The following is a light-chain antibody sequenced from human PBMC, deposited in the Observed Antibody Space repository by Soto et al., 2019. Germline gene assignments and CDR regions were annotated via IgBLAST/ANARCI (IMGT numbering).Light chain of an antibody. CDR2: GAS. CDR3: QQYGVSPWT. Sequence: IVLTQSPGTLSLSPGERATLSCRASQSLSSGYLGWYQQKPGQAPRLLIYGASSRATGIPDRFSGSASGTDFTLTISRLEPEDFAMSYCQQYGVSPWTFGQGTKVEIK. J-gene: IGKJ1*01. CDR1: QSLSSGY. V-gene: IGKV3-20*01.